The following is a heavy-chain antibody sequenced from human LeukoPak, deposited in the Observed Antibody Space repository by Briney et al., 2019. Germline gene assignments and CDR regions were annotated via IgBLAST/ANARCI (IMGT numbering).Heavy chain of an antibody. J-gene: IGHJ4*02. V-gene: IGHV1-2*02. CDR2: VKPTSGDT. D-gene: IGHD3-10*01. CDR3: ASGSPASGLFPFEY. Sequence: GASVKVSCKASGYTFIDYYMHWVRQTPGQGLEWMGWVKPTSGDTKYAKEFQGRVTMTRDTSINTAYMELSGLTFDATAVYYCASGSPASGLFPFEYWGQGTLVTVSS. CDR1: GYTFIDYY.